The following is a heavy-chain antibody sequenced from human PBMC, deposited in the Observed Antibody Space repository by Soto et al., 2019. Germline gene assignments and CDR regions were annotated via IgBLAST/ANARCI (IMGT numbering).Heavy chain of an antibody. CDR2: IYYSGST. Sequence: QLHLRESGPGLVKPSETLSLTCTVSGGSITSSSYYWGWIRQPPGKGLEWIGSIYYSGSTYYNPSLRRRVTISVDTSKNQFSLTLSSVTAADTAVYYCATQEVGGSYVYTFDPWGQGTLVTVSS. V-gene: IGHV4-39*01. CDR1: GGSITSSSYY. J-gene: IGHJ5*02. CDR3: ATQEVGGSYVYTFDP. D-gene: IGHD1-26*01.